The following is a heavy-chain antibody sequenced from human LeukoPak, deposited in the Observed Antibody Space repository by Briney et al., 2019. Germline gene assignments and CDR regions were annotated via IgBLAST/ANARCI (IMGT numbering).Heavy chain of an antibody. D-gene: IGHD4-17*01. Sequence: GGSLRLSCAASGFTFSSNGMSWVRQAPGKGLEWVSGISGSGSSTYYADSVKGRFTISRDNAKNSLYLQMNSLRAEDTAVYYCARGDYGDYVSDAFDIWGQGTMVTVSS. CDR3: ARGDYGDYVSDAFDI. J-gene: IGHJ3*02. CDR1: GFTFSSNG. V-gene: IGHV3-23*01. CDR2: ISGSGSST.